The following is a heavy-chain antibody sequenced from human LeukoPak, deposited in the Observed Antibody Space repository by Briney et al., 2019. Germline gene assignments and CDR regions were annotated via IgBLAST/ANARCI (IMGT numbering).Heavy chain of an antibody. CDR1: GFTFSDAW. Sequence: PGGSLRLSCAASGFTFSDAWMNWVRQDPGKGLEWVGRIKRKTEGGTTDYVAPVKGRFIISRDDSKNTLYLQMNSLKTEDTAFYYCTTGNFGLYWGQGTLVTVSS. CDR2: IKRKTEGGTT. CDR3: TTGNFGLY. D-gene: IGHD3-10*01. J-gene: IGHJ4*02. V-gene: IGHV3-15*07.